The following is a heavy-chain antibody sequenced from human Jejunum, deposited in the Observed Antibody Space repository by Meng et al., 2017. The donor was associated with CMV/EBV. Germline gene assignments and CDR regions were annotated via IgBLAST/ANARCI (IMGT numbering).Heavy chain of an antibody. D-gene: IGHD4-11*01. CDR1: FTLRGSG. J-gene: IGHJ4*02. CDR3: TRADSSNYGSLFDY. CDR2: IRGKAHSYAT. Sequence: FTLRGSGVHWARQASGKGLGWVGRIRGKAHSYATAYAASVKGRFTISRDDSKNTAYLQMNSLKTEDTAVYYCTRADSSNYGSLFDYWGQGTLVTVSS. V-gene: IGHV3-73*01.